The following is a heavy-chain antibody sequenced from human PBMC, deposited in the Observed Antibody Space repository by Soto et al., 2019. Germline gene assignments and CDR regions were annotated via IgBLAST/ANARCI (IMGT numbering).Heavy chain of an antibody. V-gene: IGHV1-58*01. D-gene: IGHD3-22*01. CDR2: IVVGSGNT. Sequence: GASVKVSCKASGFTFTSSALQWVRQARGQRLEWIGWIVVGSGNTNYAQKFQERVTITRDMSTSTAYMELSSLRSEDTAVYYCAKDSYYHDTSGYYTFDSWGQGTLVTVSS. J-gene: IGHJ4*02. CDR1: GFTFTSSA. CDR3: AKDSYYHDTSGYYTFDS.